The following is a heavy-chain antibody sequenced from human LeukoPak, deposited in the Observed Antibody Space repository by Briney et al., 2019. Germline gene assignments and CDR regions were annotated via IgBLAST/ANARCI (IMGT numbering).Heavy chain of an antibody. CDR1: GFTFSSYA. D-gene: IGHD2-15*01. Sequence: GGSLRLSCAASGFTFSSYAMSWVRQAPGKGLEWVSTISGSGGSTYYADSVKGRFTLSRDNSKNTLYLQMDSLRAEDTAVYYCAKGLRYCSGVTCYKDNYWGQGTLVTVSS. V-gene: IGHV3-23*01. CDR3: AKGLRYCSGVTCYKDNY. J-gene: IGHJ4*02. CDR2: ISGSGGST.